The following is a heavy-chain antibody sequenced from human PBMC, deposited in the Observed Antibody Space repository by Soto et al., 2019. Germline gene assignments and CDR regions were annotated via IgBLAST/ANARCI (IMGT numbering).Heavy chain of an antibody. V-gene: IGHV3-23*01. Sequence: GGSLRLSCAASGFTFSSYAMSWVRQAPGKGLEWVSAISGSGGSTYYADSVKGRFTISRDNSKNTLYLQMNSLRAEDTAVYYCVKASGIMITFGGVIVSDYWGQGTLVTVSS. J-gene: IGHJ4*02. CDR2: ISGSGGST. D-gene: IGHD3-16*02. CDR1: GFTFSSYA. CDR3: VKASGIMITFGGVIVSDY.